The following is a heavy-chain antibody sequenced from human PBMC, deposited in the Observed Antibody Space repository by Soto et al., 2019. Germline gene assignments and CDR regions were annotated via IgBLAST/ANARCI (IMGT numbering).Heavy chain of an antibody. CDR3: GHTLTDHGDSIEF. Sequence: SGPTLVRPTQTLTLTCTVSGSSLVTSGVAVNWIRQPPGKALEWLALIYWDDDKRYKSSLKSRLTVTKDNSKNEVVLTLTNVDPADTGTYYCGHTLTDHGDSIEFWGQGALVTVSS. D-gene: IGHD4-17*01. J-gene: IGHJ4*02. CDR1: GSSLVTSGVA. CDR2: IYWDDDK. V-gene: IGHV2-5*02.